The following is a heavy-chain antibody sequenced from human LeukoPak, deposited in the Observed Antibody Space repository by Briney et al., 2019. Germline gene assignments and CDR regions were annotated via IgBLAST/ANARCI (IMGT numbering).Heavy chain of an antibody. J-gene: IGHJ4*02. Sequence: ASVKVSCKASGYTFTSYGISWVRQAPGQGLEWMGWINAGNGNTKYSQKFQGRVTITRDTSASTAYMELSSLRSEDTAVYYCARVGSSWPRNFDYWGQGTLVTVSS. D-gene: IGHD6-13*01. V-gene: IGHV1-3*01. CDR3: ARVGSSWPRNFDY. CDR2: INAGNGNT. CDR1: GYTFTSYG.